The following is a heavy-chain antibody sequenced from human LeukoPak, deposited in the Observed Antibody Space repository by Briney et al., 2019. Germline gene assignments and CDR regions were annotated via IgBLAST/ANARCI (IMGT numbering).Heavy chain of an antibody. D-gene: IGHD3-16*02. CDR1: GGSISSSSYY. V-gene: IGHV4-39*01. Sequence: PSETLSLTCTVSGGSISSSSYYWGWIRQPPGKGLEWIGSIYYSGSTYYNPSLKSRVTISVDTSKNQFSLKLSSVTAADTAVYYCARQEGGYDYVWGSYRYTDFDYWGQGTLVTVSS. J-gene: IGHJ4*02. CDR2: IYYSGST. CDR3: ARQEGGYDYVWGSYRYTDFDY.